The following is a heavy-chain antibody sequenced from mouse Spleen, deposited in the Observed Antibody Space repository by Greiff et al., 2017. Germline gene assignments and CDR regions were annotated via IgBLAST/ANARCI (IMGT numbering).Heavy chain of an antibody. Sequence: VQLQQPGAELVKPGASVKLSCKASGYTFTSYWMHWVKQRPGRGLEWIGRIDPNSGGTNYNEKFKGKATFTADTSSNTAYMQLSSLTTEDSAIYYCARVTGTPYYFDYWGQGTTLTVSS. CDR3: ARVTGTPYYFDY. V-gene: IGHV1-62-3*01. J-gene: IGHJ2*01. CDR1: GYTFTSYW. D-gene: IGHD4-1*01. CDR2: IDPNSGGT.